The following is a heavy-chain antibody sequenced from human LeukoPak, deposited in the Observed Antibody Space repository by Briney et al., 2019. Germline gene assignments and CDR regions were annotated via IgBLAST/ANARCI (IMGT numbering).Heavy chain of an antibody. Sequence: PSETLSLTCTVSGGSISRYYWSWIRQPPGKGLEWIGQIYSSGSTNYNPSLKSRVTISVDTSKNQFSLKLKSVTAADTAVYFCVAVQWLREYNWFDPWGQGTLVTVSS. V-gene: IGHV4-59*03. J-gene: IGHJ5*02. CDR3: VAVQWLREYNWFDP. CDR1: GGSISRYY. D-gene: IGHD5-12*01. CDR2: IYSSGST.